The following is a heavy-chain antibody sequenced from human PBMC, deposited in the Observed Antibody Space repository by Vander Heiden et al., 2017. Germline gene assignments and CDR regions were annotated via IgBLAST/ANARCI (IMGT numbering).Heavy chain of an antibody. CDR1: GFNFGDYA. CDR3: TRWGLYCSSTSCYDY. V-gene: IGHV3-49*05. Sequence: EVQLVESEGGLVKPGRSLRLSWTASGFNFGDYAISWFRQAPGKGVEWVGFIRSKAYGGTTEYAAYVKGRFTISRDDSKSIAYLQMNSLKTEDTAVYYCTRWGLYCSSTSCYDYWGQGTLVTVSS. CDR2: IRSKAYGGTT. J-gene: IGHJ4*02. D-gene: IGHD2-2*01.